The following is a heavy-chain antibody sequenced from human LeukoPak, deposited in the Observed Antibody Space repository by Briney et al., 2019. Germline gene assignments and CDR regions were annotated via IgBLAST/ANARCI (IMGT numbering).Heavy chain of an antibody. CDR2: INPDSGGS. J-gene: IGHJ4*02. CDR3: ARDMTGGIWARATSFDH. V-gene: IGHV1-2*02. CDR1: GYTFSAFY. D-gene: IGHD1-14*01. Sequence: ASVKVSCKTSGYTFSAFYIRWVRQAPGQGPEWMGWINPDSGGSEYGQKFQGRVTFTSDTSSTTVYMEVRSLKSDDTAVYYCARDMTGGIWARATSFDHWGQGTLVTVSS.